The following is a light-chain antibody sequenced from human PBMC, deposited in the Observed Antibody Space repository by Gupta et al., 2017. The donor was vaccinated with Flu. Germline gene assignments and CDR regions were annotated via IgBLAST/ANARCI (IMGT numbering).Light chain of an antibody. CDR3: SSYAGSSRTFV. V-gene: IGLV2-8*01. J-gene: IGLJ1*01. CDR1: RRYIGGYHS. Sequence: DTIYASVTRRYIGGYHSVSWYQKVAGTAPRLLIYEGFERHSGVPARFSGSKSGNTASMMVSGLQTEDEADYYCSSYAGSSRTFVFGTGTTITVL. CDR2: EGF.